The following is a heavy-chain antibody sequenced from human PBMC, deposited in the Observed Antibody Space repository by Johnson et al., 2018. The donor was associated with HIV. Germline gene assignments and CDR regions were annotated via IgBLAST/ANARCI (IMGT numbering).Heavy chain of an antibody. J-gene: IGHJ3*01. CDR2: ISSSGTSI. CDR3: ARESTPWGGDYVGYSFDL. Sequence: QVQLVESGGGVVKPGGSLRLSCAASGFTFRDYYMNWMRQAPGKGLEWISHISSSGTSIFYADSVKGRFTISRDNAKKLLYIQMSGLTGEDTATYYCARESTPWGGDYVGYSFDLWGQGTTVTVTS. CDR1: GFTFRDYY. V-gene: IGHV3-11*04. D-gene: IGHD4-17*01.